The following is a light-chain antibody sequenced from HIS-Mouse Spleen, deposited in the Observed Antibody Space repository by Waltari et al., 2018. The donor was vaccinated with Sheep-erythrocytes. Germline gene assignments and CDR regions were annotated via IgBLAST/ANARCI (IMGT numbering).Light chain of an antibody. CDR1: TLGDKY. V-gene: IGLV3-1*01. J-gene: IGLJ2*01. Sequence: SYELTQPPSVSVSPGQTASITCPGDTLGDKYACWYQQKPGHSPVLVIYQDSNRPSGIPERFSGSNSGNTATLTISGTQAMDEADYYCQAWDSSTVVFGGGTKLTVL. CDR2: QDS. CDR3: QAWDSSTVV.